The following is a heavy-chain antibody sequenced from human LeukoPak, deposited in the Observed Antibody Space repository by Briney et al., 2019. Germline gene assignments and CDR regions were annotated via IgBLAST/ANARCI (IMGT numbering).Heavy chain of an antibody. J-gene: IGHJ4*02. CDR3: AKYHSNYAFSSYYFDY. Sequence: PGGSLRLSCAASGFTFSSYSMNWVRQAPGKGLEWVSAISGSGGSTYYADSVKGRFTISRDNSKNTLYLQMNSLRAEDTAVYYCAKYHSNYAFSSYYFDYWGQGTLVTVSS. CDR2: ISGSGGST. D-gene: IGHD4-11*01. CDR1: GFTFSSYS. V-gene: IGHV3-23*01.